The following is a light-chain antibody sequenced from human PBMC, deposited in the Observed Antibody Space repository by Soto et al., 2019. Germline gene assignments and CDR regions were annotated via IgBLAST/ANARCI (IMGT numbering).Light chain of an antibody. Sequence: QSVLTQPPSVSGAPGQRVTISCTGSSSNIGANYDVHWYQQVPGRAPKLLIYDNDNRPSGVPDRFSGSKSGSSASLAITGLQAEDEADYFCSSYAGSNNYVFGTGPKLTVL. CDR2: DND. J-gene: IGLJ1*01. V-gene: IGLV1-40*01. CDR1: SSNIGANYD. CDR3: SSYAGSNNYV.